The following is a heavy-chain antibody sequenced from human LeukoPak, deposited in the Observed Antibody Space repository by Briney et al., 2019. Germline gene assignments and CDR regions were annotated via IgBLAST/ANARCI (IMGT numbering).Heavy chain of an antibody. J-gene: IGHJ6*03. CDR3: ARETSQKGAHYMDV. CDR1: GGSLSGYY. CDR2: INHSGST. D-gene: IGHD3-16*01. V-gene: IGHV4-34*01. Sequence: PSETLSLTCAVYGGSLSGYYWSWIRQPPGKGLEWIGEINHSGSTSYNPSLKSRVTISVDTSKNQFSLKLSSVTAADTAVYYCARETSQKGAHYMDVWGKGTTVTISS.